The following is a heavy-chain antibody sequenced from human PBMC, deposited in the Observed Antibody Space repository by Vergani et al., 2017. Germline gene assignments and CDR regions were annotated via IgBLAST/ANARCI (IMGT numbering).Heavy chain of an antibody. D-gene: IGHD5-12*01. CDR2: IYYSGST. J-gene: IGHJ5*02. V-gene: IGHV4-31*03. CDR3: GRDGHSGDDGENWFDP. Sequence: QVQLQESGPGLVKPSQTLSLTCTVSGGSISSGGYYWSWIRQHPGKGLEWIGYIYYSGSTYYNPSLKSRVTISVDTSKNHFSLKLSSVTAAGAAVYYCGRDGHSGDDGENWFDPWGQGTLVTVSS. CDR1: GGSISSGGYY.